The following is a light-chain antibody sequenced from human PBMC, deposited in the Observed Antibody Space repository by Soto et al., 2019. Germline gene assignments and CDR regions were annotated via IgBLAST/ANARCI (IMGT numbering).Light chain of an antibody. CDR3: AAWDDSLNGHVV. CDR2: NDN. CDR1: SSNIGSNT. V-gene: IGLV1-44*01. J-gene: IGLJ2*01. Sequence: QSVLTQPPSASGTPGQRVTISCSGSSSNIGSNTVNWYQQFTGTAPKLLIYNDNQRPSGVPDRFSGSKSGTSGSLAISGLQSEDEGDYYCAAWDDSLNGHVVFGGGTKVTVL.